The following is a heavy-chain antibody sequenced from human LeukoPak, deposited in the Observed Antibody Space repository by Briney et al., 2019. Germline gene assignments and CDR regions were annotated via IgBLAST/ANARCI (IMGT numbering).Heavy chain of an antibody. V-gene: IGHV3-74*01. CDR3: ARAGWGSDVDY. J-gene: IGHJ4*02. CDR2: INSDGSST. D-gene: IGHD3-16*01. CDR1: GFTFSSYA. Sequence: GGSLRLSCAASGFTFSSYAMSWVRQAPGKGLVWVSHINSDGSSTSYADSVKGRFTISRDNAKNTLYLQMNSLRAEDTAVYYCARAGWGSDVDYWGQGTLVTVSS.